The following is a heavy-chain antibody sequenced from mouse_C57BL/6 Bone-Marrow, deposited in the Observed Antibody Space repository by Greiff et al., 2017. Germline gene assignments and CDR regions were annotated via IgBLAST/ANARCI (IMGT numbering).Heavy chain of an antibody. CDR3: ARDAPPSY. CDR1: GFTFSDFY. J-gene: IGHJ3*01. V-gene: IGHV7-1*01. Sequence: EVKLMESGGGLVQSGRSLRLSCATSGFTFSDFYMEWVRQAPGKGLEWIAASRNKANDYTTEYSASVKGRFIVSRDTSQSILYLQMNALRAEDTAIYYCARDAPPSYWGQGTLVTVSA. CDR2: SRNKANDYTT.